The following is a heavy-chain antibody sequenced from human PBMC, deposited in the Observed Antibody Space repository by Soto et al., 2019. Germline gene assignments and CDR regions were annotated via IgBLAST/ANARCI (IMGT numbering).Heavy chain of an antibody. V-gene: IGHV3-74*01. J-gene: IGHJ6*03. CDR1: GFTFSDNW. CDR2: IKRDGSTT. D-gene: IGHD3-9*01. Sequence: EVQLVESGGGLVQPGGSLRLSCAASGFTFSDNWMHWVRQAPGKGLEWVSRIKRDGSTTNYADSVKGRFTISRDNAKNTLYLEMNSLRVEDTADYYSARGAINYYYEDVWGKGTTVTVSS. CDR3: ARGAINYYYEDV.